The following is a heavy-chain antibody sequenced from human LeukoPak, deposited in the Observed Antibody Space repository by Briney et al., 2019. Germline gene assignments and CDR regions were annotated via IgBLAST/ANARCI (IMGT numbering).Heavy chain of an antibody. Sequence: GGSLRLSCAASGFTFSKNGMTWVRQAPGKGLEWVSFISGNAGTTYYADSVKGRFTISRDNSRNTVYLQMNSLRAEDTAVYYCTNVGSSWGFGDYWGQGTLATVSS. J-gene: IGHJ4*02. D-gene: IGHD3-10*01. CDR3: TNVGSSWGFGDY. CDR1: GFTFSKNG. CDR2: ISGNAGTT. V-gene: IGHV3-23*01.